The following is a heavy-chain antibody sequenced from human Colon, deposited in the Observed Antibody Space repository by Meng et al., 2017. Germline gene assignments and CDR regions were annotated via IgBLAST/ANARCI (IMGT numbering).Heavy chain of an antibody. CDR2: ISGSGGST. Sequence: GESLKISCAASGFTFSRYAMSRVRQAPGKGLEWVSAISGSGGSTYYADSVKGRFTISRDNSKNTLYLQLNSLRAEDTAVYYCAKDRDGSGSYYFYFDLWGRGTLVTVSS. CDR1: GFTFSRYA. CDR3: AKDRDGSGSYYFYFDL. V-gene: IGHV3-23*01. J-gene: IGHJ2*01. D-gene: IGHD3-22*01.